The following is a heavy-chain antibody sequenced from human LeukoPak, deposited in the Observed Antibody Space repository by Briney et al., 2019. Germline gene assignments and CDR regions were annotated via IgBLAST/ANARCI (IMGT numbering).Heavy chain of an antibody. Sequence: ASVKVSCKASGYTFTSYGISWVRQAPGQGLEWMGWISAYNGNTNYAQKLQGRVTMTTDTSTSTAYMELRSLRSDDTAVYYCARGRPITMIVVINDYWGQGTLVTVSS. J-gene: IGHJ4*02. CDR1: GYTFTSYG. CDR3: ARGRPITMIVVINDY. D-gene: IGHD3-22*01. CDR2: ISAYNGNT. V-gene: IGHV1-18*01.